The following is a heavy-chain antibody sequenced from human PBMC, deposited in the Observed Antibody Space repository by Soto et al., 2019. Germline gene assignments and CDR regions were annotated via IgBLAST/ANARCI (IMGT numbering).Heavy chain of an antibody. Sequence: QGQLVQSGAELKKPESSVTVSCKASGGTFGNSAISWVRQAPGQRLEWMGGIILIFPTPDYAQKFQGRVTITADESTTTAYMELTSLRSEDTAVYYCARDKDRQQLGGNYYYGIDVWGQGTTVTVSS. V-gene: IGHV1-69*12. CDR2: IILIFPTP. CDR3: ARDKDRQQLGGNYYYGIDV. D-gene: IGHD3-3*02. CDR1: GGTFGNSA. J-gene: IGHJ6*02.